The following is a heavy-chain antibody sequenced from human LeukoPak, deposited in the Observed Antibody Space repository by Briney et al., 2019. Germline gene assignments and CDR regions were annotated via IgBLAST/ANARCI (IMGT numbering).Heavy chain of an antibody. CDR3: ARGSVRVVRGVTDN. J-gene: IGHJ4*02. CDR1: GGSFSGYY. CDR2: INHSGST. D-gene: IGHD3-10*01. V-gene: IGHV4-34*01. Sequence: SETLSLTCAVYGGSFSGYYWSWIRQPPGKGLEWIGEINHSGSTNYNPSLKSRVTISVDTSKNQFSLKLSSVTAADTAVYYCARGSVRVVRGVTDNWGQGALVTVSS.